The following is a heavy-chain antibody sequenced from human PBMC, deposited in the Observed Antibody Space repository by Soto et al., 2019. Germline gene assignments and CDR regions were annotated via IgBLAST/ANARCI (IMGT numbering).Heavy chain of an antibody. Sequence: GGSLRLSCAASGFTFSSYGMHWVRQAPGKGLEWVAVISYDGSNKYYADSVKGRFTISRDNSKNTLYLQMNSLRAEDTAVYYCAKGETIFGVVYMDVWGKGTTVTVSS. CDR2: ISYDGSNK. CDR3: AKGETIFGVVYMDV. D-gene: IGHD3-3*01. V-gene: IGHV3-30*18. CDR1: GFTFSSYG. J-gene: IGHJ6*03.